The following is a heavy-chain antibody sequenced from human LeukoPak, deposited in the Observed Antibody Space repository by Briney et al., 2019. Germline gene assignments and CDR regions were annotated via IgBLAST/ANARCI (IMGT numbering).Heavy chain of an antibody. CDR2: IKEDGGEK. Sequence: AGGSLRLSCAASGFTLSSYWMSWVRQAPGKGLEWVANIKEDGGEKYYVDSVKGRFTISRDNARNSLYLQMNSLRVEDTAVYYCARARFETTVTALIRKKNYYYYYMDVWGKGTTVTVSS. CDR3: ARARFETTVTALIRKKNYYYYYMDV. J-gene: IGHJ6*03. CDR1: GFTLSSYW. V-gene: IGHV3-7*01. D-gene: IGHD4-17*01.